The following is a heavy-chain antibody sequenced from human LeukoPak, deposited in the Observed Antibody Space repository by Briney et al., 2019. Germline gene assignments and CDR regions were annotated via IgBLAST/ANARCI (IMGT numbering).Heavy chain of an antibody. V-gene: IGHV4-38-2*02. CDR2: IYHRGST. CDR3: ARETYTSSQRDY. Sequence: SETLSLTCTVSGGSITSGYYRGWIRQPPGKGLEWIGTIYHRGSTYYSPSLKSRVTISVDTSKNQFSLNLISVTAADTAVYFCARETYTSSQRDYWGQGTLVTVSS. J-gene: IGHJ4*02. CDR1: GGSITSGYY. D-gene: IGHD6-13*01.